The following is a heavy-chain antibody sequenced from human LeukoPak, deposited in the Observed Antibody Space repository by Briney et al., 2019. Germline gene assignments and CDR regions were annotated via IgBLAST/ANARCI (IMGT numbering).Heavy chain of an antibody. J-gene: IGHJ4*02. CDR1: GYTFTGYY. V-gene: IGHV1-46*01. Sequence: ASVKVSCKASGYTFTGYYMHWVRQAPGQGLEWMGIINPSGGSTSYAQKFQGRVTMTRDMSTSTVYMELSSLRSEDTAVYYCARVAAAGIFDYWGQGTLVTVSS. CDR3: ARVAAAGIFDY. CDR2: INPSGGST. D-gene: IGHD6-13*01.